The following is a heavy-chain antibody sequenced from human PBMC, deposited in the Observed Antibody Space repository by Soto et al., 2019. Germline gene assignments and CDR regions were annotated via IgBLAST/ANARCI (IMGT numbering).Heavy chain of an antibody. CDR3: SRDLGIEVILPVY. V-gene: IGHV3-49*03. Sequence: PGVSLRLSCTASGLTFGDYAMSWFRQAPGKGQEWVGFIRSKAYGGTTEYAASVKGRFTISRDDSKSIAYLQMNSLRTEDTAVYYCSRDLGIEVILPVYWGQGTLVTVSS. CDR2: IRSKAYGGTT. D-gene: IGHD3-22*01. CDR1: GLTFGDYA. J-gene: IGHJ4*02.